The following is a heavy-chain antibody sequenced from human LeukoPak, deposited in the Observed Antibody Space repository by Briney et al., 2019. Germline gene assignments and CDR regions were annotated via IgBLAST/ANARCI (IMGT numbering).Heavy chain of an antibody. Sequence: ASVTVSCKVSGYTLTELSMHWVRQAPGKGLEWMGGFDPEDGETIYAQKFQGRVTMTEDTSTDTAYMELSSLRSEDTAVYYCARAIYDFWSGSYYFDYWGQGTLVTVSS. CDR1: GYTLTELS. V-gene: IGHV1-24*01. CDR2: FDPEDGET. J-gene: IGHJ4*02. CDR3: ARAIYDFWSGSYYFDY. D-gene: IGHD3-3*01.